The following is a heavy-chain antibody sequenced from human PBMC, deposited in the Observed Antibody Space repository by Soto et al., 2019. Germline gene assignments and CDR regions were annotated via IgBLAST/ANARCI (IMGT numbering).Heavy chain of an antibody. Sequence: QVQLVESGGGVVQPGRSLRLSCAASGFIFSSYAMHWVRQAPGKGLEWVAVISYDGSSKYYADSVKGRFTISRDNSKNTLYLQMNSLSVEDTAVYYCTRADTTVTLSVFDPWGQGTLVTVSS. CDR3: TRADTTVTLSVFDP. V-gene: IGHV3-30-3*01. CDR2: ISYDGSSK. D-gene: IGHD4-17*01. CDR1: GFIFSSYA. J-gene: IGHJ5*02.